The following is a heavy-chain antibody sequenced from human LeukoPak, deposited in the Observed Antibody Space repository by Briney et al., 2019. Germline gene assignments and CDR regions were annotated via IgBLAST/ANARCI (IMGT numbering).Heavy chain of an antibody. CDR1: GGSFSGYY. J-gene: IGHJ3*02. D-gene: IGHD3-16*01. V-gene: IGHV4-34*01. Sequence: PSETLSLTCAVYGGSFSGYYWSWIRQPPGKGLEWIGEINHSGSTNYNPSLKSRVTISVDTSKNQFSLKLSSVTAADTAVCYCARGRSDYIWGSNRGAFDIWGQGTMVTVSS. CDR3: ARGRSDYIWGSNRGAFDI. CDR2: INHSGST.